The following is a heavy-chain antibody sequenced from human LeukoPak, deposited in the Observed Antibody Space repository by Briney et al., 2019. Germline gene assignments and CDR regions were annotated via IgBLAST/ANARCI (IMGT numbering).Heavy chain of an antibody. D-gene: IGHD5-24*01. J-gene: IGHJ4*02. V-gene: IGHV3-30*18. Sequence: GRSPRLSCAASGFTFSSYGMYWVRQAPGKGLEWVAYISYDGSNKYYADSVKGRFIISRDNSKKILFLEMNSLRVGDTAEYYCAKNGGAIKLEMAVIIRSGYFDKWGQGTLVTVSS. CDR1: GFTFSSYG. CDR3: AKNGGAIKLEMAVIIRSGYFDK. CDR2: ISYDGSNK.